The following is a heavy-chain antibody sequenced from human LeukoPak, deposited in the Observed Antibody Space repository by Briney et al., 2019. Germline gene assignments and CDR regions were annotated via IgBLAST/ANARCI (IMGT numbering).Heavy chain of an antibody. J-gene: IGHJ5*02. CDR3: ARAYYSNYVLWFDP. D-gene: IGHD4-11*01. CDR2: INHSGST. Sequence: SETLSLTCAVYGGSFSGYYWSWIRQPPGKGLEWIGEINHSGSTNYNPSLKSRVTISVDTSKNQFSLKLSSVTAADTAVYYCARAYYSNYVLWFDPWGQGTLVTVSS. V-gene: IGHV4-34*01. CDR1: GGSFSGYY.